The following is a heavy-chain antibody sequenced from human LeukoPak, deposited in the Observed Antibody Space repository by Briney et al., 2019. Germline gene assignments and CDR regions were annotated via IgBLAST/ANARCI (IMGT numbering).Heavy chain of an antibody. CDR2: ISWNSGSI. V-gene: IGHV3-9*01. CDR1: GFTFDDYA. J-gene: IGHJ4*02. D-gene: IGHD6-13*01. CDR3: ASLAGPRTFDY. Sequence: PGGSLRLSCAASGFTFDDYAMHWVRQAPGKGLEWVSGISWNSGSIGYADSVKGRFTISRDNAKNSLYLQMNSLRAEDTAVYYCASLAGPRTFDYWGQGTLVTVSS.